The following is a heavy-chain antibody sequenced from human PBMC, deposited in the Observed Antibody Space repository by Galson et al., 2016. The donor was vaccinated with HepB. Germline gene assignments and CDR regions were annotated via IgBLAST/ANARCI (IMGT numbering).Heavy chain of an antibody. CDR1: GFTLTSYA. Sequence: SVKVSCKASGFTLTSYAIKWVRQAPGQRLEWMGWINVGNGNTKYSEKFLGRVTITRDTSASTVYMELSSLRSEDTAVYYCAREHDIWTSYAFDIWGQGTVITVSS. V-gene: IGHV1-3*01. D-gene: IGHD3/OR15-3a*01. CDR3: AREHDIWTSYAFDI. CDR2: INVGNGNT. J-gene: IGHJ3*02.